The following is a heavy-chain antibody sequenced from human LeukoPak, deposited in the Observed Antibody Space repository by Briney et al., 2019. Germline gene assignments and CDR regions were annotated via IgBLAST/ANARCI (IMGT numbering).Heavy chain of an antibody. V-gene: IGHV2-5*01. CDR3: AHRLDDFWSGPTHAFDI. CDR1: GFSLSTSGVG. Sequence: SGPTLVKPTQTLTLTCTFSGFSLSTSGVGVGWIRQPPGKALEWLALIYWNDDKRYSPSLKSRLTITKDTSKNQVVLTMTNMDPVDTATYYCAHRLDDFWSGPTHAFDIWGQGIMVTVSS. CDR2: IYWNDDK. D-gene: IGHD3-3*01. J-gene: IGHJ3*02.